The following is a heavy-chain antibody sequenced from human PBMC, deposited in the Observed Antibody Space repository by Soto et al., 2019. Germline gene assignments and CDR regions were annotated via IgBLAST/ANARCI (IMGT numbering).Heavy chain of an antibody. J-gene: IGHJ5*02. V-gene: IGHV4-4*02. Sequence: SETLSLTCAVSGGSISSSNWWSWVRQPPGKGLEWIGEIYHSGSTNYNPSLKSRVTISVDKSKNQFSLKLSSVTAADTAVYYCARVYDYGDLNWFNPWGQGTLVTVSS. CDR2: IYHSGST. CDR3: ARVYDYGDLNWFNP. CDR1: GGSISSSNW. D-gene: IGHD4-17*01.